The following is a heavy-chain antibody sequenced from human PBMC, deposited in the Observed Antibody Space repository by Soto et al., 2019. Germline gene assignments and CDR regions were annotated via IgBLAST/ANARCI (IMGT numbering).Heavy chain of an antibody. V-gene: IGHV3-21*01. D-gene: IGHD3-3*01. CDR3: ARDTAYYDFWSGSSGDY. CDR2: ISSSSSYI. J-gene: IGHJ4*02. Sequence: GGSLRLSCAASGFTFSSYSMNWVRQAPGKGLEWVSSISSSSSYIYYADSVKGRFTISRDNAKNSLYLQMDSLRAEDTAVYYCARDTAYYDFWSGSSGDYWGQGTLVTVSS. CDR1: GFTFSSYS.